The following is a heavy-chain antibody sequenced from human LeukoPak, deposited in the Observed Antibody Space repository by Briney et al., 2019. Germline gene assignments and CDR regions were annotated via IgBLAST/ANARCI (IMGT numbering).Heavy chain of an antibody. CDR3: ARDPEYQLLHYFDY. V-gene: IGHV3-11*04. CDR2: ISSSGSTI. D-gene: IGHD2-2*01. CDR1: GFTFSDYY. J-gene: IGHJ4*02. Sequence: GGSLRLSCAASGFTFSDYYMSWIRQAPGKGLEWVSYISSSGSTIYYADSVKGRFTISRDNAKNSLYLQMNSLRAEDTAVYYCARDPEYQLLHYFDYWGQGTLVTVSS.